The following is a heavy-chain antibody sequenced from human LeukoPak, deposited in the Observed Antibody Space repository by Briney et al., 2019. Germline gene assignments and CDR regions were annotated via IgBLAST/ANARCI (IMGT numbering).Heavy chain of an antibody. V-gene: IGHV3-21*01. CDR3: ATSDFNILTGYNDY. D-gene: IGHD3-9*01. CDR2: ISSSSYYI. CDR1: GFTFSSYT. J-gene: IGHJ4*02. Sequence: PGGSLRLSCAASGFTFSSYTMNWVRQAPGKGLEWVSSISSSSYYIYYADSVKGRFTISRDNAKNSLYLQMNSLRAEDTAVYYCATSDFNILTGYNDYWGQGSLVTVSS.